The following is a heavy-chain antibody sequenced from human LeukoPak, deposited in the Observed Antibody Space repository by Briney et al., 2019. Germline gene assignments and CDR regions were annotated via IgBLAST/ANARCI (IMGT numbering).Heavy chain of an antibody. D-gene: IGHD1-14*01. CDR1: GYIFTSYY. Sequence: ASVKVSCKASGYIFTSYYIHWVRQAPGQGLEWMGIINCSGGGTGYAPAFQGRITMTRDTSTGTVYMELSGLKSEDTAVYYCARDRYHGHWGQGTLVTVSS. CDR2: INCSGGGT. J-gene: IGHJ4*02. CDR3: ARDRYHGH. V-gene: IGHV1-46*01.